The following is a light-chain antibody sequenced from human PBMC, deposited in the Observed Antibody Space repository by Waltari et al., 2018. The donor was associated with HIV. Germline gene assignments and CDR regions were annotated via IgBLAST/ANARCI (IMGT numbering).Light chain of an antibody. V-gene: IGLV7-43*01. J-gene: IGLJ2*01. CDR1: PGPVGSGHY. Sequence: QSVVTQEPSMTVSPGGTVTLTCSSAPGPVGSGHYVTWFQQKPGQPPRPLIYSSTRRHPLTPERFSASLVGDRAALTLSNVWPEDQADYYCMLFFRTSYLFGGGTRVTVL. CDR3: MLFFRTSYL. CDR2: SST.